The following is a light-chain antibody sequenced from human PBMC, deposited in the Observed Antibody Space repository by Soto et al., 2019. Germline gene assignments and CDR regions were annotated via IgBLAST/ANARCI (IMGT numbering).Light chain of an antibody. V-gene: IGKV3-15*01. CDR2: DTS. Sequence: DIVMTQSPDVLSVSPGERATLSCRVSKSISSNLAWYQQKPGQSPRLLIYDTSTRATGIPARVRGSGSGTEITLTISGLQCADFAVHYCLHYSKRPHWTLGPGTKVDIK. CDR3: LHYSKRPHWT. J-gene: IGKJ1*01. CDR1: KSISSN.